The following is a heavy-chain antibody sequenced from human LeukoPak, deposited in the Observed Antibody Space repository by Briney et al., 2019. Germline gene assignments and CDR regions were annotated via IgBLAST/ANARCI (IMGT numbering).Heavy chain of an antibody. J-gene: IGHJ4*02. CDR2: INPSGGST. D-gene: IGHD1-1*01. V-gene: IGHV1-46*01. Sequence: ASVKVSCKAPGYTFTSYYMHWVRQAPGQGLEWMGMINPSGGSTSYAQKFQGRVTMTRDTSTSTVYMELSSLRSEDTAVYYCARDDDEAFVDYWGQGTLSPSPQ. CDR3: ARDDDEAFVDY. CDR1: GYTFTSYY.